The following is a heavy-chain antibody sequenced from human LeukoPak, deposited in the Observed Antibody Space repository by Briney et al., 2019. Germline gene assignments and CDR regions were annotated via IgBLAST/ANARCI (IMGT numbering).Heavy chain of an antibody. D-gene: IGHD3-10*01. J-gene: IGHJ6*02. CDR2: IYYSGST. CDR3: ARLKTIPMVRTYGMDV. CDR1: GGSISSYY. V-gene: IGHV4-59*08. Sequence: SETLSLTCTVSGGSISSYYWSWIRQPPGKGLEWLGYIYYSGSTNYNPSLKSRVTISVDTSKNQFSLKLSSVTAADTAVYYCARLKTIPMVRTYGMDVWGQGTTVTVSS.